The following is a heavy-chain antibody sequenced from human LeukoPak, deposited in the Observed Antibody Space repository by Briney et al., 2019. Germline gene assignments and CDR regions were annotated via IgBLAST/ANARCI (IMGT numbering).Heavy chain of an antibody. J-gene: IGHJ4*02. CDR2: INAGNGGT. Sequence: ASVKVSCKASGYTFSRYVVHWVRQAPGQRPEWMGWINAGNGGTKYSQNFQGRVTITWDRLANTAYMELSSLTSEDTALYYCGGVDVVDPGFQGEYWGKGTLVAFS. CDR3: GGVDVVDPGFQGEY. CDR1: GYTFSRYV. D-gene: IGHD2-21*01. V-gene: IGHV1-3*01.